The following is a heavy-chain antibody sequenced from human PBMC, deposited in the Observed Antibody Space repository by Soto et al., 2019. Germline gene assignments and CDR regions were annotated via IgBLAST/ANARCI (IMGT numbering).Heavy chain of an antibody. CDR3: ARSDCRY. Sequence: SETLSLTCTVSGGSISSYYWSWIRQPPGKGLEWIGYIYYSGSTNYNPSLKSRVTISVDTSKNQFSLKLSSVTAADTAVYYCARSDCRYWGQGTLVTVSS. J-gene: IGHJ4*02. D-gene: IGHD2-21*01. V-gene: IGHV4-59*01. CDR1: GGSISSYY. CDR2: IYYSGST.